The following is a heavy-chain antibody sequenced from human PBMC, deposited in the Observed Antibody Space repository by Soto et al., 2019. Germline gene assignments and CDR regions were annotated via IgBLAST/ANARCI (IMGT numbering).Heavy chain of an antibody. CDR2: ISAYNGNT. CDR1: GYTFTSYG. D-gene: IGHD6-13*01. Sequence: ASVKVSCKASGYTFTSYGISCVRQAPGQVLEWMGWISAYNGNTNYAQKLQGRVTMTTDTSTSTAYMELRSLRSDDTAVYYCARLLRAAAGNWFDPWGQGTLVTVSS. V-gene: IGHV1-18*01. J-gene: IGHJ5*02. CDR3: ARLLRAAAGNWFDP.